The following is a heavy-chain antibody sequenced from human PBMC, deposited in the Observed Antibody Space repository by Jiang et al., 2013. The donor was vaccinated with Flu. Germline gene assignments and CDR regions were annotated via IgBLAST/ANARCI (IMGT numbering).Heavy chain of an antibody. Sequence: SVKVSCKASGYTFTGYYMHWVRQAPGQGLEWMGWINPNSGGTNYAQKFQGRVTMTRDTSISTAYMELSRLRSDDTAVYYCARDDSSGWYYFDYWGQGTLVTVSS. J-gene: IGHJ4*02. D-gene: IGHD6-19*01. CDR3: ARDDSSGWYYFDY. CDR1: GYTFTGYY. CDR2: INPNSGGT. V-gene: IGHV1-2*02.